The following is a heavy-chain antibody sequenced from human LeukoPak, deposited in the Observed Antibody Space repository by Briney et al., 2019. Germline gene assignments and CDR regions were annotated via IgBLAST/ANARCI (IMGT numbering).Heavy chain of an antibody. CDR2: IIPILGIA. Sequence: ASVKVSCKASGGTFSSYAISWVRQAPGQGLEWMGRIIPILGIANYAQKFQGRVTITADKSTSTAYMELSSLRSEDTAVYYCARDYGDLYFDYWGQGTLVTVSS. V-gene: IGHV1-69*04. CDR3: ARDYGDLYFDY. D-gene: IGHD4-17*01. J-gene: IGHJ4*02. CDR1: GGTFSSYA.